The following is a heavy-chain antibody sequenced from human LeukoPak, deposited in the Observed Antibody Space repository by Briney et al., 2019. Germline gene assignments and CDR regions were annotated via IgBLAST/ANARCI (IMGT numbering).Heavy chain of an antibody. D-gene: IGHD3-10*01. CDR1: GFTFSSYS. V-gene: IGHV3-21*01. CDR3: ARSSRSGSADYYMDV. J-gene: IGHJ6*03. Sequence: GGSLRLSCAASGFTFSSYSMNWVRQAPGKGLEWVSSISSSSSYIYYADSVKGRFTISRDNAKNSLYLQMNSLRAEDTAVYYCARSSRSGSADYYMDVWGKGTTVTVSS. CDR2: ISSSSSYI.